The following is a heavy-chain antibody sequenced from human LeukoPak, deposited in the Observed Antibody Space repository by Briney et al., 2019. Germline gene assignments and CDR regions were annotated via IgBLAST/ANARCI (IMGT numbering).Heavy chain of an antibody. CDR3: ARHALYFRGGSCYPRRWFDP. V-gene: IGHV4-39*01. Sequence: SETLSLTCTVSGGPISSSSYYWRWIRQPPGKGLEWIGSIYYSGSTYYNPSLNSRVTISVDTPKHQFSLPLSSVTAGDTGVYFCARHALYFRGGSCYPRRWFDPWGEGTLVPVFS. CDR2: IYYSGST. D-gene: IGHD2-15*01. J-gene: IGHJ5*02. CDR1: GGPISSSSYY.